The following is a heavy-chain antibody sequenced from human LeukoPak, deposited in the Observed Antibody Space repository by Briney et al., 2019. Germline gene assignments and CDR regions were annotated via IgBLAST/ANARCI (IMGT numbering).Heavy chain of an antibody. J-gene: IGHJ5*02. CDR2: IYYSGST. Sequence: SETLSLTCTVSGGSISSSSYYWGWIRQPPGKGLEWIGSIYYSGSTYYNPSLKSRVTISVDTSKNQFSLKLSSVTAADTAVYYCARAKRGALGSIAARPRAYNWSDPWGQGTLVTVSS. V-gene: IGHV4-39*07. D-gene: IGHD6-6*01. CDR3: ARAKRGALGSIAARPRAYNWSDP. CDR1: GGSISSSSYY.